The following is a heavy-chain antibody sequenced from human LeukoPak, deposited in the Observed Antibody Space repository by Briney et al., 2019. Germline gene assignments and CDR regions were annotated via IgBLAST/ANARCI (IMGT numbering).Heavy chain of an antibody. CDR2: ISSSSSYI. J-gene: IGHJ4*02. V-gene: IGHV3-21*01. CDR3: ARDLDGYSNYILDY. D-gene: IGHD4-11*01. Sequence: PGGSLRLPCAASGFTFSSYSMNWVRQAPGKGLEWVSSISSSSSYIYYADSVKGRFTISRDNAKNSLYLQMNSLRAEDTAVYYWARDLDGYSNYILDYWGQGTLVTVSS. CDR1: GFTFSSYS.